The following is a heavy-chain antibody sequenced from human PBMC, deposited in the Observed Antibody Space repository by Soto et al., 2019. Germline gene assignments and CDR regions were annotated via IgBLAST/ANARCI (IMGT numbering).Heavy chain of an antibody. CDR1: GGTFSSYA. CDR2: IIPIFGTA. D-gene: IGHD2-2*01. Sequence: SVKVSCKASGGTFSSYAISWVRQAPGQGLEWMGGIIPIFGTANYAQKFQGRVTITADESTSTAYTELSSLRSEDTAVYYCARGYCSSTSCYSPYYYYYYGMDVWGQGTTVTVSS. CDR3: ARGYCSSTSCYSPYYYYYYGMDV. V-gene: IGHV1-69*13. J-gene: IGHJ6*02.